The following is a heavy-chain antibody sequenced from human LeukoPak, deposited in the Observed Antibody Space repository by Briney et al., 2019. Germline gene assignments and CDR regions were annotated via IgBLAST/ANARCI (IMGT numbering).Heavy chain of an antibody. D-gene: IGHD3-10*01. CDR1: GGSISSGGYY. Sequence: SQTLSLTCTVSGGSISSGGYYWNWIRQHPGKGLEWIGYIYSGGNTYYNPSLKSRVSMSVDTSKNQFPLKLSSVTAADTAVYYCARVLQPSTYHYGMDVWGQGTTVTVSS. CDR2: IYSGGNT. J-gene: IGHJ6*02. CDR3: ARVLQPSTYHYGMDV. V-gene: IGHV4-31*03.